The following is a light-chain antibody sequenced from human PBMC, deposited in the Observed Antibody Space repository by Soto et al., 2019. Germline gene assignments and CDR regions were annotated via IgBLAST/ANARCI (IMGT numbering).Light chain of an antibody. CDR1: QSVSSNY. CDR3: QQYATSPFT. J-gene: IGKJ2*01. Sequence: EIVLTQSPGTLPLSPGERATLSCRASQSVSSNYLVWYQQKPGQAPRPLIYGASSRATGIPDRFSGSGSGTDFTLTISRREPEAFAVYYCQQYATSPFTFGQGTKLEIK. V-gene: IGKV3-20*01. CDR2: GAS.